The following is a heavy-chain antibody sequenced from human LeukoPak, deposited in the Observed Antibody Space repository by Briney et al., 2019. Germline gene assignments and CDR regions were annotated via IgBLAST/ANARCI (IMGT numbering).Heavy chain of an antibody. Sequence: PSETLSLTCTVSGGSISSHYWSWIRRPPGKGLEWIGFIYYSGRTKYNPSLQSRVTISVDTSENNFSLKLTSVTAAGTAVYYCARLLDNDSSGDPDTFDMWGQGTVVTVSS. CDR2: IYYSGRT. CDR1: GGSISSHY. J-gene: IGHJ3*02. V-gene: IGHV4-59*11. D-gene: IGHD3-22*01. CDR3: ARLLDNDSSGDPDTFDM.